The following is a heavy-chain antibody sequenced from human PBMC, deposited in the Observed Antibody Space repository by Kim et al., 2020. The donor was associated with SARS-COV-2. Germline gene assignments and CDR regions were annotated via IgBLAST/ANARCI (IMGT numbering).Heavy chain of an antibody. CDR3: ARVAAVATRGLDAFDI. CDR1: GDSVSSNSAA. Sequence: SQTLSLTCALSGDSVSSNSAAWNWIRQSPSRGLEWLGRTYYRSKWYNDYAVSVKSRITINPDTSKNQFSLQLNSVTPEDTAVYYCARVAAVATRGLDAFDIWGQGTMVTVSS. CDR2: TYYRSKWYN. J-gene: IGHJ3*02. D-gene: IGHD5-12*01. V-gene: IGHV6-1*01.